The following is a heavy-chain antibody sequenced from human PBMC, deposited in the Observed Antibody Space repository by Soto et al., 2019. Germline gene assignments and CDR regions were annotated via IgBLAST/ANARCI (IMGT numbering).Heavy chain of an antibody. D-gene: IGHD2-2*01. CDR3: ARDWDIVVVPAASDYYYYGMDV. V-gene: IGHV4-34*01. Sequence: PSETLSLTCAVYGGSFSGYYWSWIRQPPGKGLEWIGEINHSGSTNYNPSLKSRVTISVDTSKNQFSLKLSSVTAADTAVYYCARDWDIVVVPAASDYYYYGMDVWGQGTTVTVSS. J-gene: IGHJ6*02. CDR2: INHSGST. CDR1: GGSFSGYY.